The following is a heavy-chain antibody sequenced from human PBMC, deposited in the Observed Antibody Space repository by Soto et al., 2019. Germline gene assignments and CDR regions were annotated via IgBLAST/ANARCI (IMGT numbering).Heavy chain of an antibody. V-gene: IGHV4-39*02. CDR1: GGSISYISYY. J-gene: IGHJ5*02. CDR3: ARLVVVAPVANA. CDR2: IFYTGTT. Sequence: KPSETLSLTCSVSGGSISYISYYWGWIRQPPGKGLEWVGGIFYTGTTYYSPSLKDRVTISVDTSKNSFSLNLTSVTAADTAVYFCARLVVVAPVANAWGQGTLVTVSS. D-gene: IGHD2-2*01.